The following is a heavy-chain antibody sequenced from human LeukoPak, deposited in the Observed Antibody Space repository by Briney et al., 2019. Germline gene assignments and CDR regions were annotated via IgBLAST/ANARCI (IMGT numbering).Heavy chain of an antibody. Sequence: ASLKVSCKASGYTFTSYDINWVRQATGQGLEWMGWMNPNSGNTGYAQKFQGRVTMTRNTSISTAYMELSSLRSEDTAVYYCARVSYRGGSYCFDYWGQGTLVTVSS. CDR2: MNPNSGNT. J-gene: IGHJ4*02. V-gene: IGHV1-8*01. CDR1: GYTFTSYD. D-gene: IGHD1-26*01. CDR3: ARVSYRGGSYCFDY.